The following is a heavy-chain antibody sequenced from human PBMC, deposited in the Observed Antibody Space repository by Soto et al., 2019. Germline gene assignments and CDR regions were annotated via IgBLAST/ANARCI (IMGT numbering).Heavy chain of an antibody. CDR3: ARGGTGYYYNAMDV. Sequence: QVQLQESGPGLVKPSQTLSLTCTVSGGSISSGSYYWSWIRQHPGKGLEWIGYIYYSGSTYYNPSLKGRVTISVDTSKNQFSRKLSSVTAADTAVYYCARGGTGYYYNAMDVWGQGTTVTVSS. CDR2: IYYSGST. V-gene: IGHV4-31*03. J-gene: IGHJ6*02. CDR1: GGSISSGSYY. D-gene: IGHD3-16*01.